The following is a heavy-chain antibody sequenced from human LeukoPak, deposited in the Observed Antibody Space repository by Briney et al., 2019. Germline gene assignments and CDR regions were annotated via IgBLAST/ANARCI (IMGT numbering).Heavy chain of an antibody. Sequence: SETLSLTCSVSGDSIRSHNYWSWVRQTADKGLEWIGRIYSTGSTNYNPSLKSRVTMLVDTSKNEFSLRLSSLTAADTGVYYCARTSMHVYGGSYFDKWGQGTLVAVSS. J-gene: IGHJ4*02. D-gene: IGHD4-23*01. CDR3: ARTSMHVYGGSYFDK. CDR1: GDSIRSHNY. CDR2: IYSTGST. V-gene: IGHV4-4*07.